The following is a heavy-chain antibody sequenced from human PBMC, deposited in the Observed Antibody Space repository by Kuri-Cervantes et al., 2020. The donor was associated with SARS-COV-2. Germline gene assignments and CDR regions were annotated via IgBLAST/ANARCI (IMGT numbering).Heavy chain of an antibody. CDR3: AKAWDYYDSSGYLA. D-gene: IGHD3-22*01. CDR2: IYSGGST. J-gene: IGHJ5*02. V-gene: IGHV3-23*03. Sequence: GGSLRLSCAASGFTFDDYAMNWVRQAPGKGLEWVSVIYSGGSTYYADSVKGRFTISRHNSKNTLYLQMNSLRAEDTAVYYCAKAWDYYDSSGYLAWGQGTLVTVSS. CDR1: GFTFDDYA.